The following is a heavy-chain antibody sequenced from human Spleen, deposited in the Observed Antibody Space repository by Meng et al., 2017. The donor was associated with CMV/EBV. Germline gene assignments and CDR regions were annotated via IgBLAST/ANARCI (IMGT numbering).Heavy chain of an antibody. D-gene: IGHD1-7*01. V-gene: IGHV3-7*01. CDR3: ARGANWNYDYYFDY. J-gene: IGHJ4*02. Sequence: GGSLRLSCAVSGFTFSSYWMSWVRQAPGKGLEWVTNIKQDGSEKYYVDSVKGRFTISRDNAKNSLYLQMNTLRAEDTAVYYCARGANWNYDYYFDYWGQGTLVTVSS. CDR1: GFTFSSYW. CDR2: IKQDGSEK.